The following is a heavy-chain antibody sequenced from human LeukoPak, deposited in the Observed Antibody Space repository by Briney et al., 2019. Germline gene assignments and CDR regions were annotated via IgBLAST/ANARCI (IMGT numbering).Heavy chain of an antibody. Sequence: HPGGSLRLSCAASGFTFSHYYMSWVRQAPGKGLEWVANIKQDGSKQFYLDSVKGRFTISRDNAKNALYLQMHSLRVEDTAVYYCARESIVVVPTTMDDASDIWGQGTMVTVSS. CDR2: IKQDGSKQ. CDR1: GFTFSHYY. CDR3: ARESIVVVPTTMDDASDI. J-gene: IGHJ3*02. D-gene: IGHD2-2*01. V-gene: IGHV3-7*01.